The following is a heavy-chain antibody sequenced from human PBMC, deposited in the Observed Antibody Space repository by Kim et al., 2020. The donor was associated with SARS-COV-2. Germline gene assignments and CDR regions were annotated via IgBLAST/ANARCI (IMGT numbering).Heavy chain of an antibody. CDR1: GGSISSGGYY. J-gene: IGHJ3*02. Sequence: SETLSLTCTVSGGSISSGGYYWSWIRQHPGKGLEWIGYIYYSGSTYYNPSLKSRVTISVDTSKNQFSLKLSSVTAADTAVYYCASSMIVVVTGAFDIWGQGTMGTVSS. V-gene: IGHV4-31*03. CDR3: ASSMIVVVTGAFDI. CDR2: IYYSGST. D-gene: IGHD3-22*01.